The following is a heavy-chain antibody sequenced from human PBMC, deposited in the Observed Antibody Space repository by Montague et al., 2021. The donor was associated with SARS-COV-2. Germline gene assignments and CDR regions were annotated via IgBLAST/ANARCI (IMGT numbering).Heavy chain of an antibody. Sequence: SETLSLTCTVSGYSISSGYYWGWIRQPPGKGLEWIGSIYHSGSTYYNPSLQSRVTISVDTSKNQFSPKLRSVTAADTAVYYCAVNSNYYYYYGMDVWGQGTTVTVSS. CDR1: GYSISSGYY. D-gene: IGHD4-11*01. V-gene: IGHV4-38-2*02. CDR3: AVNSNYYYYYGMDV. CDR2: IYHSGST. J-gene: IGHJ6*02.